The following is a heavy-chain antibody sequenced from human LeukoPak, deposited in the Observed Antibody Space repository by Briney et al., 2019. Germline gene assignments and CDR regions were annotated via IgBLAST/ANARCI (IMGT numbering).Heavy chain of an antibody. J-gene: IGHJ4*02. CDR1: GYTFTTHG. CDR3: AMWAGIAEAGFEGPFDY. Sequence: GASVKVSCKASGYTFTTHGLSWVRQAPGQGPEWMGGISGYNGNTNYAQEFQGRVTMTTDTSTNTAYMELRSLRSGDTAVYYCAMWAGIAEAGFEGPFDYWGQGTLVTVSS. D-gene: IGHD6-19*01. V-gene: IGHV1-18*01. CDR2: ISGYNGNT.